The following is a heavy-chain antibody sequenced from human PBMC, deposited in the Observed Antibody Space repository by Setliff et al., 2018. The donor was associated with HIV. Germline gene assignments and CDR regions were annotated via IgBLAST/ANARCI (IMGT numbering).Heavy chain of an antibody. D-gene: IGHD5-12*01. Sequence: SETLSLTCAVSGYSISSGSYWGWVRQPPGKGLEWIGSIYFSGSTYYNPSLESRVTISVDTSRNQFSLMVNSVTAADTAMYYCARLTGYSLSGDVFDIWGQGTMVTVPS. J-gene: IGHJ3*02. CDR2: IYFSGST. CDR3: ARLTGYSLSGDVFDI. CDR1: GYSISSGSY. V-gene: IGHV4-38-2*01.